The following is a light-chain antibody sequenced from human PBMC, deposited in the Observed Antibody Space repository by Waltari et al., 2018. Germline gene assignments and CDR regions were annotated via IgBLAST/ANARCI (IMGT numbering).Light chain of an antibody. CDR3: QQYNNRPYT. Sequence: EIVMTQSPATLSVSPGERVTLSCRASRSFSSHLAWYQQKPGQAPRLLISGTSTRATGIPARFSGSGSGTEFTLTISSLQSEDVAVYYCQQYNNRPYTFGQGTKLEI. CDR2: GTS. V-gene: IGKV3-15*01. J-gene: IGKJ2*01. CDR1: RSFSSH.